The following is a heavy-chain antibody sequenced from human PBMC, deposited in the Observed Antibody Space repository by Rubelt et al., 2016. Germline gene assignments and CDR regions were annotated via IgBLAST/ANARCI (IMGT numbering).Heavy chain of an antibody. CDR2: IWYGGSNK. CDR1: SYG. J-gene: IGHJ4*02. V-gene: IGHV3-33*01. D-gene: IGHD6-13*01. CDR3: ARDLYSTSWYPASFDF. Sequence: SYGMHWVRQAPGKGLEWVAVIWYGGSNKYYADSVKGRFTISRDNSKNTLYLQMNSLRAEDTAVYYCARDLYSTSWYPASFDFWGQGTLVTVSS.